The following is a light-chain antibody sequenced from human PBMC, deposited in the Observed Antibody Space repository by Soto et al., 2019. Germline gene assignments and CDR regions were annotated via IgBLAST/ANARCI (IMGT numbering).Light chain of an antibody. CDR1: QSFNSIY. V-gene: IGKV3-20*01. J-gene: IGKJ1*01. CDR3: HQYDSWT. CDR2: GAS. Sequence: DIVLTQSPGTLSLSPGERATLSCRASQSFNSIYLAWYQQKPGPAPRLLIYGASSRATGIPDRFSGSGSGTDFTLTISRLEPEDFAVYYCHQYDSWTFGQGTKVEIK.